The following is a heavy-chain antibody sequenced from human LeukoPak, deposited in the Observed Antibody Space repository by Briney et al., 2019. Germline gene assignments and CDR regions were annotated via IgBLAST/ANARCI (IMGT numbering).Heavy chain of an antibody. D-gene: IGHD1-26*01. J-gene: IGHJ5*02. CDR3: ARALSGSARFDP. CDR1: GGSFSGYY. Sequence: SSETLSLTCAVYGGSFSGYYWSWIRQPPGKGLEWIGEINHSGSTNYNPSLKSRVTISVDTSKNQFSLKLSSVTAADTAVYYCARALSGSARFDPWGQGTLVTVSS. CDR2: INHSGST. V-gene: IGHV4-34*01.